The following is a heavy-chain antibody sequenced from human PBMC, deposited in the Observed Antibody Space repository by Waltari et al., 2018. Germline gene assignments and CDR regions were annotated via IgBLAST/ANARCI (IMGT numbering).Heavy chain of an antibody. J-gene: IGHJ4*02. CDR3: ARDLEVSSSWKKPHYFDY. Sequence: EVQLVESGGGLVQPGGSLRLSCAASGFTFSSYWMSWVRQAPGKGLEWVANIKQDGSEKYYVDSVKGRFTISRDNAKNSLYLQMNSLRAEDTAVYYCARDLEVSSSWKKPHYFDYWGQGTLVTVSS. CDR1: GFTFSSYW. D-gene: IGHD6-13*01. V-gene: IGHV3-7*01. CDR2: IKQDGSEK.